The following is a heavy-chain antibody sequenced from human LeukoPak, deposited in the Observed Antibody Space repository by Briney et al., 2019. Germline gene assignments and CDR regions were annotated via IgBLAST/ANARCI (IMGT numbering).Heavy chain of an antibody. V-gene: IGHV4-4*07. J-gene: IGHJ5*02. Sequence: SETLSLTCAVSGGSIRDYQWSWIRQPPGKGLGWIWHINTNGRTDYNPSLRSRLTFSVDTSRDQFSLKLSSVTAADTAMYYCATSYDYKVAPFDPWGQGTLVTVSS. CDR1: GGSIRDYQ. CDR2: INTNGRT. CDR3: ATSYDYKVAPFDP. D-gene: IGHD5-12*01.